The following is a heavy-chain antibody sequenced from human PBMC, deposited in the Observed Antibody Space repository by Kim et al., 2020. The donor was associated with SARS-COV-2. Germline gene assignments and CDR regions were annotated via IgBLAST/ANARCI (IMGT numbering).Heavy chain of an antibody. Sequence: ASVKVSCKASGYTFTSYGISWVRQAPGQGLEWIGWISAYNGNTNYAQKLQGRVTMTTDTSTSTAYMELRSLRSDDTAVYYCARETYYYDSSGYYFDDYWGQGTLVTVSS. CDR3: ARETYYYDSSGYYFDDY. D-gene: IGHD3-22*01. J-gene: IGHJ4*02. CDR1: GYTFTSYG. CDR2: ISAYNGNT. V-gene: IGHV1-18*01.